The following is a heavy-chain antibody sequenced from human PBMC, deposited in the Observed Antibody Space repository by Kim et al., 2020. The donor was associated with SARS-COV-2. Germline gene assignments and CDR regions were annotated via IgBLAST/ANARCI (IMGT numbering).Heavy chain of an antibody. V-gene: IGHV3-21*01. CDR2: ITSSSTYI. CDR1: GFTFNTYT. D-gene: IGHD6-13*01. Sequence: GGSLRLSCAASGFTFNTYTMNWVRLAPGRGLEWVSSITSSSTYIYYADSVKGRFTISRDNAKNLLYLQMTSLRAEDTAVYYCARHQKTIAADWGQGTLVT. J-gene: IGHJ4*02. CDR3: ARHQKTIAAD.